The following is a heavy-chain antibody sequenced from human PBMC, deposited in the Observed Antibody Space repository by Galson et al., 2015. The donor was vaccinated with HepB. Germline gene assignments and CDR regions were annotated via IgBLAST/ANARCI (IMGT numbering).Heavy chain of an antibody. CDR3: ARDHIDGSSWSWFDY. V-gene: IGHV1-2*02. J-gene: IGHJ4*02. Sequence: SVKVSCKASGYTFTGYYMHWVRQAPGQGLEWMGWINPNSGGTNYAQKFQGRVTMTRDTSISTAYMELSRLRSDDTAVYYCARDHIDGSSWSWFDYWGQGTLVTVSS. CDR1: GYTFTGYY. D-gene: IGHD6-13*01. CDR2: INPNSGGT.